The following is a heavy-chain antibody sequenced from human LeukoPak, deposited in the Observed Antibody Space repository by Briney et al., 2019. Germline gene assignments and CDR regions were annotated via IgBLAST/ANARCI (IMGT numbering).Heavy chain of an antibody. CDR2: INPNSGGT. CDR1: GYTFTGYY. Sequence: ASVKVSCKASGYTFTGYYMHWVRQAPGQGLEWMGWINPNSGGTNYAQKFQGRVTMTRDTSISTAYMELSKLRSEDTAVYYCARAPQLDRRRRKHYYYYYMDVWGKGATVTISS. V-gene: IGHV1-2*02. J-gene: IGHJ6*03. CDR3: ARAPQLDRRRRKHYYYYYMDV. D-gene: IGHD1-1*01.